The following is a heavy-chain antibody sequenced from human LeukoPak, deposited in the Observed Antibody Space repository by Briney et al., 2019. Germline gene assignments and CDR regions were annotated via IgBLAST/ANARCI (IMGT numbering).Heavy chain of an antibody. V-gene: IGHV4-61*02. D-gene: IGHD3-10*01. CDR1: GGSIGSGSYY. Sequence: KPSETLSLTCTVSGGSIGSGSYYWSWIRQPAGKGLEWIGRIYTSGSTNYNPSLKSRVTISVDTSKNQFSLKLSSVTAADTAVYYCARCRHRVVRGVILYYFDYWGQGTLVTVSS. CDR2: IYTSGST. J-gene: IGHJ4*02. CDR3: ARCRHRVVRGVILYYFDY.